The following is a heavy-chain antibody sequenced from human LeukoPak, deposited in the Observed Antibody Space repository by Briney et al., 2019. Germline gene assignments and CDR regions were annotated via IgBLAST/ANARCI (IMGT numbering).Heavy chain of an antibody. V-gene: IGHV3-48*03. Sequence: PGGSLRLSCAASGFTFSSYEMNWVRQAPGKGLEWVSYIGYNENIMYYADSVKGRFTISRDNARNSLYLQMNSLRPEDTAVYYCAAYSDTSGKAFDIWGQGTVVTVSS. CDR1: GFTFSSYE. J-gene: IGHJ3*02. CDR3: AAYSDTSGKAFDI. CDR2: IGYNENIM. D-gene: IGHD3-22*01.